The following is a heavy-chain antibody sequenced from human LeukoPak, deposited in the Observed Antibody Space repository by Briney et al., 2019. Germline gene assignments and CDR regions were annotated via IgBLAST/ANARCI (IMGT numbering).Heavy chain of an antibody. CDR1: GGSISSYY. V-gene: IGHV4-59*01. CDR2: IYYSGST. D-gene: IGHD6-13*01. CDR3: ARGQLGLQSY. Sequence: SETLSLTCTVSGGSISSYYWSWIRQPPGKGLEWIGYIYYSGSTNYNPSLKSRVTISVDTSKNQFSLKLSSVTAADTAVYYCARGQLGLQSYWGQGTLVTVSS. J-gene: IGHJ4*02.